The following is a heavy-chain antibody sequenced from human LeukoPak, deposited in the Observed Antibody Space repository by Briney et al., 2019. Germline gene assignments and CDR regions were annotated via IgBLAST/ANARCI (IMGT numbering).Heavy chain of an antibody. V-gene: IGHV1-18*04. J-gene: IGHJ3*02. D-gene: IGHD1-1*01. Sequence: ASVKVSCKASGYTFTGYYMHWVRQAPGQGPEWMGWISTVNGNSRYAQNFQGRVTLTTDTSTNTAHLELTSLRSDDTAIYYCARVRDSDNWWGAFDIWGQGTMVTVSS. CDR2: ISTVNGNS. CDR1: GYTFTGYY. CDR3: ARVRDSDNWWGAFDI.